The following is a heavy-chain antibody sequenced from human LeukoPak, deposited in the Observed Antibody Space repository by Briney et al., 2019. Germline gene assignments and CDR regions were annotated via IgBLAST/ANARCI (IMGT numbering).Heavy chain of an antibody. CDR1: GFTFSNYG. Sequence: PGGSLRLSCASSGFTFSNYGMLWVRQAAGKGLEWVSAISTAGDTYYPGSEKGRFTISRDNAKNSLYLQMRGLRVDDTAVYYCVRAPPATGWLVDHWGQGTLVTVSS. CDR3: VRAPPATGWLVDH. J-gene: IGHJ4*02. CDR2: ISTAGDT. D-gene: IGHD6-19*01. V-gene: IGHV3-13*04.